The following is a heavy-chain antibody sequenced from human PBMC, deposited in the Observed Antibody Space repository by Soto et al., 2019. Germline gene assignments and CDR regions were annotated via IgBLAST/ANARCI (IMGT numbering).Heavy chain of an antibody. V-gene: IGHV2-70*11. CDR1: GFSLSTSGMC. CDR3: ARMTENYDFWGDYYYYMDV. CDR2: IDWDDDK. J-gene: IGHJ6*03. D-gene: IGHD3-3*01. Sequence: GAGPTLVNPTQTLTLTCTFSGFSLSTSGMCVSWIRQPPGKALEWLARIDWDDDKYYSTSLKTRLTISKDTSKNQVVLTMTNMDPVDTATYYCARMTENYDFWGDYYYYMDVWGKGTTVTVSS.